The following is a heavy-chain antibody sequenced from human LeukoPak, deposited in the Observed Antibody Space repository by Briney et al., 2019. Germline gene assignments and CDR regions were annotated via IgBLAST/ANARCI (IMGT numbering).Heavy chain of an antibody. CDR1: GFTFSSYA. CDR3: AKLSDWGLETIAEFDH. Sequence: PGGSLRLSCAASGFTFSSYAMSWVRQAPGKGLEWVSAISGSGGSTYYADSVKGRFTISRDNSKNTLYLQMNSLRAEDTAVYYCAKLSDWGLETIAEFDHWGQGTLVTVSS. D-gene: IGHD2-21*01. J-gene: IGHJ4*02. V-gene: IGHV3-23*01. CDR2: ISGSGGST.